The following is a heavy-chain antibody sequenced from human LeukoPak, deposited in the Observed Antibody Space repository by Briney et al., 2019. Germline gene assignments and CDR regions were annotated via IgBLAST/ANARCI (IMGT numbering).Heavy chain of an antibody. CDR1: GYTFTSYG. J-gene: IGHJ6*02. CDR2: ISAYNGNT. V-gene: IGHV1-18*01. D-gene: IGHD7-27*01. CDR3: ARGGGLSGDYYYYGMDV. Sequence: VASVKVSCKASGYTFTSYGISWVRQAPGQGLEWMGWISAYNGNTNYAQKLQGRVTMTTDTSTSIAYMELRSLRSDDTAVYYCARGGGLSGDYYYYGMDVWGQGTTVTVSS.